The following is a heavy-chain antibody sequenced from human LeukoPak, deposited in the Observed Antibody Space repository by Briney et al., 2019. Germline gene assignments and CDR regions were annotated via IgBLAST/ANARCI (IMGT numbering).Heavy chain of an antibody. CDR1: GGSISSGGYY. CDR3: ARHRGGYSYGYLDY. V-gene: IGHV4-31*03. J-gene: IGHJ4*02. CDR2: IYYSGST. D-gene: IGHD5-18*01. Sequence: SQTLSLTCTVSGGSISSGGYYWSWIRQHPGKGLEWIGYIYYSGSTNYNPSLKSRVTISVDTSKNQFSLKLSSVTAADTAVYYCARHRGGYSYGYLDYWGQGTLVTVSS.